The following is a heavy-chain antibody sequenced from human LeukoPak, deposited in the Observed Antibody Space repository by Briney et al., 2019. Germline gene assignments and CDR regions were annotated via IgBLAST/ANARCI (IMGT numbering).Heavy chain of an antibody. CDR1: GYTFTGYY. Sequence: ASVKVSCKASGYTFTGYYMHWVRQAPGQGLEWMGWINPNSGGTNYAQKFQGRVTMTRDTSISTAYMELSRLRSDDTAVYYCARAPGYRYAFDIWGQGTMVTVSS. CDR3: ARAPGYRYAFDI. D-gene: IGHD1-1*01. J-gene: IGHJ3*02. CDR2: INPNSGGT. V-gene: IGHV1-2*02.